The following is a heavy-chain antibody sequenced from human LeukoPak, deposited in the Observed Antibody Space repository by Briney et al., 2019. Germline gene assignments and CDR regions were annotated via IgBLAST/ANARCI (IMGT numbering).Heavy chain of an antibody. D-gene: IGHD4-17*01. CDR1: GYTFTGYY. CDR2: INPNSGGT. Sequence: ASVRVSCKASGYTFTGYYIHWVRQAPGQGLEWMGWINPNSGGTHYAQKFQGRVTMTRDTSIGTAYMELTRLRSDDTAVYYCASQVTKSAFDIWGQGTLVTVSS. CDR3: ASQVTKSAFDI. V-gene: IGHV1-2*02. J-gene: IGHJ3*02.